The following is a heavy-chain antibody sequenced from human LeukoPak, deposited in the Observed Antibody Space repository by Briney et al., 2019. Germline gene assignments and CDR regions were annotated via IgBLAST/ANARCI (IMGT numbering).Heavy chain of an antibody. Sequence: GGSLRLSCTASGFSFGHYGMNWVRQAPGKGLEWVSGITGSGGTTFYADSVKGRFTISRDNSKNSLYLQMNSLRAEDTAVYYCARALIGYYFDYWGQGTLVTVSS. CDR3: ARALIGYYFDY. CDR1: GFSFGHYG. J-gene: IGHJ4*02. CDR2: ITGSGGTT. D-gene: IGHD2-8*01. V-gene: IGHV3-23*01.